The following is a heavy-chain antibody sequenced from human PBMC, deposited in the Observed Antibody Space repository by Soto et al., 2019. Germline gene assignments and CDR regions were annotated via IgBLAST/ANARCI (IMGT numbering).Heavy chain of an antibody. V-gene: IGHV1-18*01. J-gene: IGHJ6*02. Sequence: ASVKVSCKDSGGLFSSYAISWVRQAPGQGLEWMGWISAYNGNTNYAQKLQGRVTMTTDTSTSTAYMELRSLRSDDTAVYYCARGRDLTLYYGMDVWGQGTTVTVSS. CDR2: ISAYNGNT. CDR1: GGLFSSYA. CDR3: ARGRDLTLYYGMDV.